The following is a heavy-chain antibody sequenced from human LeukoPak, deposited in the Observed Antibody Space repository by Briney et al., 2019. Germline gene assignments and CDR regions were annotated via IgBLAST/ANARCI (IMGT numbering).Heavy chain of an antibody. J-gene: IGHJ5*02. V-gene: IGHV3-21*01. CDR1: GFTFSSDV. Sequence: PGGSLRLSCAASGFTFSSDVISCVRQAPGRGGEWVSSISSSSSYIYYADSVKGRFTISRDNAKNSLYLQMNSLRAEDTAVYYCASEGIAAGGFDPWGQGTLVTVSS. D-gene: IGHD6-13*01. CDR2: ISSSSSYI. CDR3: ASEGIAAGGFDP.